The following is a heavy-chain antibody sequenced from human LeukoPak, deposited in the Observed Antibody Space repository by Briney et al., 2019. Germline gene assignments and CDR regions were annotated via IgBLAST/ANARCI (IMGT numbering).Heavy chain of an antibody. J-gene: IGHJ4*02. CDR2: IHTSGTT. V-gene: IGHV4-4*07. Sequence: SETLSLTCTISGGSINGYFCTWLRQSAGAGLECIGRIHTSGTTYYNPSFKSRVSMSVDTSNNKFSLRLNSVSAADTAVYYCARDPAGHGRYFDYWGQGALVTVSS. CDR1: GGSINGYF. CDR3: ARDPAGHGRYFDY. D-gene: IGHD1-14*01.